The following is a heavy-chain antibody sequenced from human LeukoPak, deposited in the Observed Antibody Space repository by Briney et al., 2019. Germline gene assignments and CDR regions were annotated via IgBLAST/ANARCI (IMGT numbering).Heavy chain of an antibody. V-gene: IGHV1-46*03. Sequence: ASVKVSCKGSGYTFSTYYVHWVRQAPGQGLEWMGIINPSDGSTSYAQKFQGRVTMSRDTSTRTVYMELSSLRSDDTAVYYCARRVYCSSTSCYHYYYYMDVWGKGTTVTVSS. CDR1: GYTFSTYY. J-gene: IGHJ6*03. D-gene: IGHD2-2*01. CDR2: INPSDGST. CDR3: ARRVYCSSTSCYHYYYYMDV.